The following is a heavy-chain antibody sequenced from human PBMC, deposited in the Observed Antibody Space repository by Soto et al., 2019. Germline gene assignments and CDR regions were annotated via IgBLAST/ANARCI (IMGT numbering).Heavy chain of an antibody. CDR1: GYTFTGYY. CDR2: IIPIFGTA. Sequence: SVKVSCKASGYTFTGYYMHWVRQAPGQGLEWMGGIIPIFGTANYAQKFQGRVTITADESTSTAYMELSSLRSEDTAVYYCARSASGADYYGMDVWGQGTTVTVSS. V-gene: IGHV1-69*13. J-gene: IGHJ6*02. CDR3: ARSASGADYYGMDV. D-gene: IGHD3-10*01.